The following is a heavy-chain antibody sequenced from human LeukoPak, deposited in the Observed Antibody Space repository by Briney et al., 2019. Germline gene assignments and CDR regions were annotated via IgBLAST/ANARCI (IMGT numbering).Heavy chain of an antibody. V-gene: IGHV3-23*01. Sequence: AISGSGGSTYYADSVKGRFTISRDNSKNTLYLQMNSLRDEDTAVYYCARARDDSSWMPDYWGQGTLVTVSS. CDR2: ISGSGGST. D-gene: IGHD1-1*01. J-gene: IGHJ4*02. CDR3: ARARDDSSWMPDY.